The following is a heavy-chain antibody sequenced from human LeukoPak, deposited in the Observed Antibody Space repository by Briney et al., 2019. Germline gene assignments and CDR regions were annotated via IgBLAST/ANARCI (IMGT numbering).Heavy chain of an antibody. D-gene: IGHD3-10*01. CDR3: AGVAITLGLHNWFDP. V-gene: IGHV1-2*02. CDR1: GYTFTGYY. CDR2: INPNSGGT. J-gene: IGHJ5*02. Sequence: ASVKVSCKASGYTFTGYYMHWGRQAPGQGLEWMGWINPNSGGTNYEQKFQGRVTMTRDTSISTAYMELSRLRSDDTAVYYCAGVAITLGLHNWFDPWGQGTLVTVSS.